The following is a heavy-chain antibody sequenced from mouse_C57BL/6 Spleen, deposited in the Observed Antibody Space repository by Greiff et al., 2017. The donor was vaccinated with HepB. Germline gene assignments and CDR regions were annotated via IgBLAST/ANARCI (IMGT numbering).Heavy chain of an antibody. D-gene: IGHD1-1*01. CDR2: ISDGGSYT. V-gene: IGHV5-4*01. CDR3: ASLTTVVASGY. CDR1: GFTFSSYA. Sequence: EVQLVESGGGLVKPGGSLKLSCAASGFTFSSYAMSWVRQTPEKRLEWVATISDGGSYTYYPDNVKGRFTISRDNAKNNLYLQMSHLKSEDTAMYYCASLTTVVASGYWGQGTSVTVSS. J-gene: IGHJ4*01.